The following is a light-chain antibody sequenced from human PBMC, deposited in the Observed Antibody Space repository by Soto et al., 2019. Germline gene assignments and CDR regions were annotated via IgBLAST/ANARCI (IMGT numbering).Light chain of an antibody. Sequence: QSVLTQPPSVSGAPGQRVTISCTGSSSNIGAGYDVQWYHQLPGTAPKLLIHDNSNRPSGVPVRFSGSKSGTSASLAITGLQAEDEADYYCQSYENSLSGSVVFGGGTKLTVL. V-gene: IGLV1-40*01. CDR2: DNS. CDR1: SSNIGAGYD. CDR3: QSYENSLSGSVV. J-gene: IGLJ2*01.